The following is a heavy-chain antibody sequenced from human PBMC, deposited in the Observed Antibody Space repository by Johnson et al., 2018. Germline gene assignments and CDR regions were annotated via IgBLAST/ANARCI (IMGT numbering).Heavy chain of an antibody. J-gene: IGHJ3*02. CDR1: GYSFTSYW. V-gene: IGHV5-51*01. D-gene: IGHD1-7*01. CDR3: ARQGGYKWNYASGAFDI. Sequence: VQLVQSGAEVKKXGESXKIXCKGSGYSFTSYWIGWLRQMPGKGLEWIGTIYPGDSDTRYSPSFQGQVTIPADKSISTADLQASRRKAWDTAMYYCARQGGYKWNYASGAFDIGGQGTMVTVSS. CDR2: IYPGDSDT.